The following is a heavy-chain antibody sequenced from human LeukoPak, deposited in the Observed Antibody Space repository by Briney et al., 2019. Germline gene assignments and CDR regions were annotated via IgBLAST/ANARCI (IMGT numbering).Heavy chain of an antibody. V-gene: IGHV4-34*01. CDR2: INHSGST. CDR1: GGSFSGYY. CDR3: ARGVNSGYFDY. J-gene: IGHJ4*02. Sequence: SETLSLTCAVYGGSFSGYYWSWIRQPPGKGLEWIGEINHSGSTNYNPSLKSRVTISVDTSKNQFSLKMSSVTAADTAVYYCARGVNSGYFDYCGQGTLVTVSS. D-gene: IGHD1-26*01.